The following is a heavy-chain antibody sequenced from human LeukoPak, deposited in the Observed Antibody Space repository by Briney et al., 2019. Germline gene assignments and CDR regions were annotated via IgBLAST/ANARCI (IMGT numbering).Heavy chain of an antibody. CDR2: ISYDGSNK. V-gene: IGHV3-30*18. CDR3: AKDLLWFGESPVDY. CDR1: GFPFSGYG. Sequence: GRSLRLSCAASGFPFSGYGMPWVRQAPGKGLEWVAVISYDGSNKHFADSVKGRFTISRDNSKNTLFLQMNSLRAEDTAVYYCAKDLLWFGESPVDYWGQGTLVTVSS. J-gene: IGHJ4*02. D-gene: IGHD3-10*01.